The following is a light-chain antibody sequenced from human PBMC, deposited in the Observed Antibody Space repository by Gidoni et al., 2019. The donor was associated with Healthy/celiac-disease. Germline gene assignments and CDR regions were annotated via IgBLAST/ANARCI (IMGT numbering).Light chain of an antibody. CDR2: AAS. J-gene: IGKJ2*01. CDR1: QSISSY. V-gene: IGKV1-39*01. CDR3: QQSYSTLQT. Sequence: DLQMPQSPSSLSASVGDRVTITCRASQSISSYLNWYQQKPGKAPKLLIYAASSLQSGVPSRFSGSVSGTDFTLTISSLQPEDFATYYCQQSYSTLQTFXXXTKLEIK.